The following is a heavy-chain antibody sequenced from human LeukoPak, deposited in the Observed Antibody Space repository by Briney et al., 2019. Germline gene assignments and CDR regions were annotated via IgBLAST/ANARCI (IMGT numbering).Heavy chain of an antibody. J-gene: IGHJ4*02. CDR2: ISSNGGST. V-gene: IGHV3-64*01. D-gene: IGHD2-21*02. CDR3: ARDLRLKELAYCGGDCLDY. Sequence: GGSLRLSCAASGFIFSNYGMHWVRQAPGKGLEYVSAISSNGGSTYYANSVKGRFTISRDNSKNTLYLQMGSLRAEDMAVYYCARDLRLKELAYCGGDCLDYWGQGTLVTVSS. CDR1: GFIFSNYG.